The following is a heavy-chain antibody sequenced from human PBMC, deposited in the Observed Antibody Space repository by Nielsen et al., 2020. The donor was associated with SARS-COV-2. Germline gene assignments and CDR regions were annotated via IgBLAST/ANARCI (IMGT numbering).Heavy chain of an antibody. J-gene: IGHJ6*02. CDR2: IGTAGDT. Sequence: GESLKISCAASGFTFSSYDMHWVRQTTGKGLEWVSAIGTAGDTYYPGSVKGRFTISRDNAKNSLYLQMNSLRAEDTAVYYCARPYDSSGYYYYGMDVWGQGTTVTVSS. D-gene: IGHD3-22*01. V-gene: IGHV3-13*04. CDR3: ARPYDSSGYYYYGMDV. CDR1: GFTFSSYD.